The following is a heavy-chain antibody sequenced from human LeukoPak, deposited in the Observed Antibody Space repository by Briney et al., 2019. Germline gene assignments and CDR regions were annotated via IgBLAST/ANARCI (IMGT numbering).Heavy chain of an antibody. Sequence: SETLSLTCSVSGDSISSYYWSWIRQPAGKGLEWIGRIYTSGSTNYNPSLKSRVTISVDTSKNQFSLELSSVTAADTAVYYCARDTYYYDSSGYYYVDHYFDYWGQGTLVTVSS. CDR3: ARDTYYYDSSGYYYVDHYFDY. CDR1: GDSISSYY. V-gene: IGHV4-4*07. D-gene: IGHD3-22*01. J-gene: IGHJ4*02. CDR2: IYTSGST.